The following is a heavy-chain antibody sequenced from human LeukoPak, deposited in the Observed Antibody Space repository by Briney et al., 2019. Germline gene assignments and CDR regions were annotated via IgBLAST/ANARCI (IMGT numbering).Heavy chain of an antibody. CDR1: GYTFTSYY. CDR3: ARDQEEWLRFVYYYYGMDV. D-gene: IGHD5-12*01. J-gene: IGHJ6*02. CDR2: INPSGGST. Sequence: ASVKVSCKASGYTFTSYYMHWVRQAPGQGLEWMGIINPSGGSTSYAQKFQGRVTMTRDTSTSTVYMELSSLRSEDTAVYYCARDQEEWLRFVYYYYGMDVWGQGTTVTVSS. V-gene: IGHV1-46*01.